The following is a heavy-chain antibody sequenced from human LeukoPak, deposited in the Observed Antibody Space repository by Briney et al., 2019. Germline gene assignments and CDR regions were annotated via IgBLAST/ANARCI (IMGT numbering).Heavy chain of an antibody. J-gene: IGHJ4*02. D-gene: IGHD5-18*01. Sequence: SETLSLTCTVSGGSISSSRYYWGWIRQPPGKGLEWIGTIYYSGSAYYTPSLESRVTISVDTSKNQFSLKLNSVTAADTAVYYCARLEGYSYNFWGQGTLVTVSS. CDR3: ARLEGYSYNF. CDR2: IYYSGSA. CDR1: GGSISSSRYY. V-gene: IGHV4-39*01.